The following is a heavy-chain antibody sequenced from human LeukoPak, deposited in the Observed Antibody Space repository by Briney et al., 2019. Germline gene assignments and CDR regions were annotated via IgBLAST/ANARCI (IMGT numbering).Heavy chain of an antibody. J-gene: IGHJ4*02. D-gene: IGHD7-27*01. CDR2: ISTTGRTI. V-gene: IGHV3-48*03. CDR3: ARDPTTGDIDY. CDR1: GFTFSSYE. Sequence: PGGSLRLSCAASGFTFSSYEMNWVRQAPGKGLEWVSFISTTGRTIYYADSVKGRFTISRDNAKDSLFLQMNSLRAEDTAVYYCARDPTTGDIDYWGQGTLVIVSS.